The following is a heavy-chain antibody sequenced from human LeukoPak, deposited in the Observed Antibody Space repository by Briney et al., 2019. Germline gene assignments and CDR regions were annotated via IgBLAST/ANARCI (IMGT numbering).Heavy chain of an antibody. CDR3: VKSSGFWTGPFDY. J-gene: IGHJ4*02. V-gene: IGHV3-9*02. Sequence: GGSLRLSCAASGFTSDDYAMHWVRQAPWKGLEWVSGINWNSGTIAYADSVKGRFTISRDNAKNSLYLQMNSLRPEDMAVYYCVKSSGFWTGPFDYWGQGIWVTVSS. CDR1: GFTSDDYA. CDR2: INWNSGTI. D-gene: IGHD3/OR15-3a*01.